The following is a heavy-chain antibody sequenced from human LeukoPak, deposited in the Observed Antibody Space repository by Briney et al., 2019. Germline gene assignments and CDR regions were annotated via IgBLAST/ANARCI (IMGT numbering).Heavy chain of an antibody. CDR2: IYYSGST. CDR3: ARGRVAVAGTTGWFDP. Sequence: SETLSLTCTVSGGSISSYYWSWIRQPPGKGLEWIGYIYYSGSTNYNPSLKSRVTISVDTSKNQFSLKLSSVTAADTAVYYCARGRVAVAGTTGWFDPWGQGTLVTVSS. CDR1: GGSISSYY. D-gene: IGHD6-19*01. V-gene: IGHV4-59*12. J-gene: IGHJ5*02.